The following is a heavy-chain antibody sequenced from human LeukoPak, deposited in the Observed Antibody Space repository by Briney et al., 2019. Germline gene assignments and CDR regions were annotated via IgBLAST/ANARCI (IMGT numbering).Heavy chain of an antibody. CDR3: ARDGSPEASINYFDT. Sequence: GGSLRLSCAASGSTFSDYYMSWIRQAPGKGREWILYISNSGSVSYYADSVKGRFTISRDNAKNSLYLEMNSLSADDTALYYCARDGSPEASINYFDTWGQGTPVTVSS. CDR2: ISNSGSVS. D-gene: IGHD5-24*01. J-gene: IGHJ5*02. CDR1: GSTFSDYY. V-gene: IGHV3-11*04.